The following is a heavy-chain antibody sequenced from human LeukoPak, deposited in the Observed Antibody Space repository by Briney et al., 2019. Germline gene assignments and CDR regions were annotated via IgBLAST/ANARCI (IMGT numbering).Heavy chain of an antibody. D-gene: IGHD6-19*01. J-gene: IGHJ4*02. CDR2: MYNRGST. V-gene: IGHV4-59*01. Sequence: PSETLSLTCTVSGDSISNYYWSWIRQSPGKELEWIGYMYNRGSTIYNPSLKSRVTISTDTSKNQFSLRLTSVTAADTAVCYCARAEKAVTGTLDSWGQGTLITVSS. CDR3: ARAEKAVTGTLDS. CDR1: GDSISNYY.